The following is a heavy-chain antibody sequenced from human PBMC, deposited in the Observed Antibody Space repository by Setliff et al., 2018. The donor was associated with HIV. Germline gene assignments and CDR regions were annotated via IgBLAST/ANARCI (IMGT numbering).Heavy chain of an antibody. V-gene: IGHV4-59*12. D-gene: IGHD2-2*01. CDR2: IFDSGTT. Sequence: SETLSLTCTVSGGSITSYYWNWIRQSPGKGLEWIGYIFDSGTTKYNPSVTSRVTISVDTSKNQFSLKLNSVTAADTAVYYCAREIKIPPQGALDYWGQGMLVTVSS. J-gene: IGHJ4*02. CDR3: AREIKIPPQGALDY. CDR1: GGSITSYY.